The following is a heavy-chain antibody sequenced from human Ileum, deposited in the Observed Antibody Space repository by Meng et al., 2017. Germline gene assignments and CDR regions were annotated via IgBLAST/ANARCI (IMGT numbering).Heavy chain of an antibody. CDR1: RFTFSSYW. CDR2: INHDGRGT. V-gene: IGHV3-74*01. J-gene: IGHJ4*02. D-gene: IGHD2-2*01. Sequence: LGESWGGSVHPGGSLSLSCVASRFTFSSYWMHWVSQAPGKGLVWLSRINHDGRGTHYADAVKGRFTISRDNAKNTLYLQINSLRAEDTGVYYCGPESTGDDWGQGTLVTVSS. CDR3: GPESTGDD.